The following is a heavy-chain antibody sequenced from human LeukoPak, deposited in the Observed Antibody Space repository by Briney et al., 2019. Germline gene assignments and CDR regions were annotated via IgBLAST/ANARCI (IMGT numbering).Heavy chain of an antibody. CDR1: GGSIRSY. Sequence: PSETLSLTCTVSGGSIRSYWSWIRQPAGEGLEWIGRIYGSGSTDYNPSLKSRVTMSIDTSKNQFSLNLISVTAADTAVYYCAKAPGLQPIVVVAGYYMDVWGKGTTVTVSS. J-gene: IGHJ6*03. CDR2: IYGSGST. D-gene: IGHD2-15*01. CDR3: AKAPGLQPIVVVAGYYMDV. V-gene: IGHV4-4*07.